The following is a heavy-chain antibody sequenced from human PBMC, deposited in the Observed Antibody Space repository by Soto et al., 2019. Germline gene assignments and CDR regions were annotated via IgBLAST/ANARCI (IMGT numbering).Heavy chain of an antibody. CDR3: AREVASVRDGYNLLGY. CDR2: ISAYNGNT. CDR1: GYTFTSYG. Sequence: ASVKVSCKASGYTFTSYGISWVRQAPGQGLEWMGWISAYNGNTNYAQKLQGRVTMPTDTSTSTAYMELRSLRSDDTAVYYCAREVASVRDGYNLLGYWGQGTLVTVSS. J-gene: IGHJ4*02. D-gene: IGHD5-12*01. V-gene: IGHV1-18*01.